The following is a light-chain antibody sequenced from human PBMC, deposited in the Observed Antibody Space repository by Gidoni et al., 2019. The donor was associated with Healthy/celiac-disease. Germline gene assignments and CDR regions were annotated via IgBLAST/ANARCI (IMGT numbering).Light chain of an antibody. Sequence: QSALAQHASVSGSPGQSITIACTGTSSDVGGYHYVYWYQQHPGKAPKLMIYDDSNRPSGVSNRCSGSKSGYTASLTLSGLQPEDEADYYCSSYTSSSTLWVFGGGTKPPVL. CDR1: SSDVGGYHY. CDR2: DDS. V-gene: IGLV2-14*01. CDR3: SSYTSSSTLWV. J-gene: IGLJ3*02.